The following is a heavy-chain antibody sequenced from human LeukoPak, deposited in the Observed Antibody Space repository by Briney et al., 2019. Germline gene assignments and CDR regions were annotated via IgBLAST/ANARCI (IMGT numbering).Heavy chain of an antibody. Sequence: GGSLRLSCAASGFTFSNYWMTWVRQAPGKGPEWLANIQYDGSEKYYVDSVKGRFTISRDNANNSLYLVMNSLRAEDTALYYCARGYSGNLWGQGTLVTVSS. J-gene: IGHJ5*02. CDR3: ARGYSGNL. CDR2: IQYDGSEK. D-gene: IGHD5-12*01. CDR1: GFTFSNYW. V-gene: IGHV3-7*01.